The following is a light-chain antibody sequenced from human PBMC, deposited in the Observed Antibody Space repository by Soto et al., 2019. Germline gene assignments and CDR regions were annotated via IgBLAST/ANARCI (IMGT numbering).Light chain of an antibody. J-gene: IGKJ1*01. CDR3: QQYNSFPT. CDR2: KAS. V-gene: IGKV1-5*03. Sequence: DIQMTQSPSTLSASVGDRVTITCRASQSISSWLAWYQQKPGKAPKLLIYKASSLESGVPSRFSGSGSGTDFTLTISSLQPDDSATYYCQQYNSFPTFGQGTKVEI. CDR1: QSISSW.